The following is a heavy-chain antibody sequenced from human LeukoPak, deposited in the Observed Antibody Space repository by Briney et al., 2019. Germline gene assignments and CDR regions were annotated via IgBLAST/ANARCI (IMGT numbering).Heavy chain of an antibody. Sequence: PSETLSLTCAVYGGSFSGYYWSWIRQPPGKGLEWIGEINQSGSTNYNPSLKSRVTISVDTSKNQFSLKLSSVTAADTAVYYCARGGYYDSSGYYDHDYWGQGTLVTVSS. V-gene: IGHV4-34*01. J-gene: IGHJ4*02. D-gene: IGHD3-22*01. CDR2: INQSGST. CDR1: GGSFSGYY. CDR3: ARGGYYDSSGYYDHDY.